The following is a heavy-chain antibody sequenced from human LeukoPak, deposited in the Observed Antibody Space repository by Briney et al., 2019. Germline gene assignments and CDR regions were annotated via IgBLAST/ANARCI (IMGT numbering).Heavy chain of an antibody. Sequence: SVKVSCKASGGTFSSYAISWARQAPGQGLEWMGGIIPIFGTANYAQKFQGRVTITADESTSTAYMELSSLRSEDTAVYYCAIYCSSTSCYGSYYYGMDVWGKGTTVTVSS. CDR3: AIYCSSTSCYGSYYYGMDV. CDR1: GGTFSSYA. D-gene: IGHD2-2*01. J-gene: IGHJ6*04. CDR2: IIPIFGTA. V-gene: IGHV1-69*13.